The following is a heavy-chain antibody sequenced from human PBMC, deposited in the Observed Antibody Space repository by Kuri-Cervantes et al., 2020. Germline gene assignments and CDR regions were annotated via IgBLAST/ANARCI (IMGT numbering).Heavy chain of an antibody. D-gene: IGHD6-13*01. J-gene: IGHJ4*02. CDR1: GFTFSSYG. CDR3: ARDILAAAGTS. Sequence: GGSLRLSCAASGFTFSSYGMHRVRQAPGKGPEWVAVISYDGSNKYYADSVKGRFTISRDNSKNTLYLQMNSLRAEDTAVYYCARDILAAAGTSWGQGTLVTVSS. CDR2: ISYDGSNK. V-gene: IGHV3-30*03.